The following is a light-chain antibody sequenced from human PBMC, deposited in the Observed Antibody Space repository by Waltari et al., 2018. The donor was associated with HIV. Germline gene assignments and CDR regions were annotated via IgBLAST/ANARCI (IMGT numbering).Light chain of an antibody. CDR3: QSYDTSLSGWGI. Sequence: QSVLTQPPSVSGAPGQRVTISCTGIPSNMGPAYDVHWYQQLPGTAPKLLIFLTDRRPPGVPDRFSGSKSGSSASLAITGLQADDEATYYCQSYDTSLSGWGIFGGGTKVTVL. CDR2: LTD. CDR1: PSNMGPAYD. V-gene: IGLV1-40*01. J-gene: IGLJ2*01.